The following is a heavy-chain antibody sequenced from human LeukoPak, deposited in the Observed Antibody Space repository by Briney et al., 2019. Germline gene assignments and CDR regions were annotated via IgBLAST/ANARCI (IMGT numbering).Heavy chain of an antibody. J-gene: IGHJ6*03. CDR3: ASIDYYYYYMDV. CDR2: IYSGGST. CDR1: GFTVSSNY. V-gene: IGHV3-53*01. D-gene: IGHD2-15*01. Sequence: PGGSLRLSCAASGFTVSSNYMSWVRQAPGKGLEWVSVIYSGGSTYYADSVKGRFTISRDNSKNTLYLQMNSLRAEDTAVYYCASIDYYYYYMDVWGKGTTVTVSS.